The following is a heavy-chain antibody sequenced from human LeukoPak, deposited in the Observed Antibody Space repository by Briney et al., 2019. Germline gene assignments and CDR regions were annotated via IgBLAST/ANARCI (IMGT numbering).Heavy chain of an antibody. CDR3: AREAVYCSSTSCYA. D-gene: IGHD2-2*01. V-gene: IGHV1-69*04. J-gene: IGHJ4*02. Sequence: SVKVSCKASGGTFSSYAISWVRQAPGHGLEWMGRIIPILGIANYAQKFQGRVTITADKSTSTAYMELSSLRSEDTAVYYCAREAVYCSSTSCYAWGQGTLVTVSS. CDR2: IIPILGIA. CDR1: GGTFSSYA.